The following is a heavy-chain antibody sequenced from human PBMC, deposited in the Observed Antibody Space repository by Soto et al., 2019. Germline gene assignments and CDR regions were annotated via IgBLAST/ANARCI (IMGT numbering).Heavy chain of an antibody. J-gene: IGHJ4*02. D-gene: IGHD2-2*01. V-gene: IGHV1-18*01. Sequence: SVKVSCKASGYTVTSYGISWVRQAPGQGLEWMGWISAYNGNTNYAQKLQGRVTMTTDTSTSTAYMELRSLRSDDTAVYYCARDQDIVVVPAAPGNYWGQGTLVTVSS. CDR1: GYTVTSYG. CDR3: ARDQDIVVVPAAPGNY. CDR2: ISAYNGNT.